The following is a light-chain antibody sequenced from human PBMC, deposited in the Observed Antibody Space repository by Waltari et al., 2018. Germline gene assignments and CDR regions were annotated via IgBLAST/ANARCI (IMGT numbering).Light chain of an antibody. CDR3: VLYMGSGIWV. CDR2: STN. CDR1: SGSVSTSYY. J-gene: IGLJ3*02. V-gene: IGLV8-61*01. Sequence: QTVVTQEPSFSVSPGGTVTLTCGLSSGSVSTSYYPSWYQQPPSQAPRTLISSTNTRSSGVPDRFSGSILGNKAALTITGAQADDESDYYCVLYMGSGIWVFGGGTKLTVL.